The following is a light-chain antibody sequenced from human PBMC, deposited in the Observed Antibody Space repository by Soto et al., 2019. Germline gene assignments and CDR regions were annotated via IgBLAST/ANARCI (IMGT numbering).Light chain of an antibody. CDR3: QQYNSYPYT. Sequence: DIQMTQSPSTLSGSVGDRVTITCRASQSISSWLAWYQQKPGKAPKLLIYDASSLESGVPSRFSGSGSGTEFTLTISSLQPDDFATYYCQQYNSYPYTFGQGTKVDI. V-gene: IGKV1-5*01. CDR2: DAS. J-gene: IGKJ2*01. CDR1: QSISSW.